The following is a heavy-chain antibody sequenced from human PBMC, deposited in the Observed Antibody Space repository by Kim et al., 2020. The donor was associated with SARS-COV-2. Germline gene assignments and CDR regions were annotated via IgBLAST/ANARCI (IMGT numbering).Heavy chain of an antibody. D-gene: IGHD1-1*01. CDR1: GFTFSNYA. J-gene: IGHJ4*02. CDR2: IVASGDST. Sequence: GGSLRLSCTASGFTFSNYAMNWVLQAPGKGLEWVSTIVASGDSTVYAVSVKGRFIVSRDNSKNTLFLQMNRLGVEDTAQYFCAKGLWGPERGTANPGYFDYWGQGALVTVSS. CDR3: AKGLWGPERGTANPGYFDY. V-gene: IGHV3-23*01.